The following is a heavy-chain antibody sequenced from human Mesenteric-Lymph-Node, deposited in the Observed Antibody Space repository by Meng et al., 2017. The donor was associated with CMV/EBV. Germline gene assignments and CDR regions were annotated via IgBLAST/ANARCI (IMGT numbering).Heavy chain of an antibody. CDR3: AKDRRWLLSPSYSYFDY. J-gene: IGHJ4*02. CDR1: GFTFSSYG. Sequence: GESLKISCAASGFTFSSYGMHWVRQAPGKGLEWVAFIRYDGSNKYYADSVKSRFTISRDNSKNTLYLQMNSLRAEDTAVYYCAKDRRWLLSPSYSYFDYWGQGTLVTVSS. V-gene: IGHV3-30*02. CDR2: IRYDGSNK. D-gene: IGHD3-3*01.